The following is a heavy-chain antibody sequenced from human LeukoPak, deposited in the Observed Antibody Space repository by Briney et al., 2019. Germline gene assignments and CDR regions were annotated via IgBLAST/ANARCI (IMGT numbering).Heavy chain of an antibody. V-gene: IGHV4-61*05. D-gene: IGHD2-2*01. CDR2: IYYSGST. CDR1: GGSISSSSYY. J-gene: IGHJ3*02. CDR3: ASDQYCSSTSCSDDFHI. Sequence: SETLSLTCTVSGGSISSSSYYWGWIRQPPGKGLEWIGYIYYSGSTNYNPSLKSRVTISVDTSKNQFSLKLSSVTAADTAVYYCASDQYCSSTSCSDDFHIWGQGTMVTVSS.